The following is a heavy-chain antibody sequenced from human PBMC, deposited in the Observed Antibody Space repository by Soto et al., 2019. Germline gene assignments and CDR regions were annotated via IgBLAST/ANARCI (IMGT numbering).Heavy chain of an antibody. CDR1: GYTFSNYW. V-gene: IGHV5-51*01. J-gene: IGHJ4*02. Sequence: GESLKISCEGSGYTFSNYWIGWVRQMPGKGLEWMGIIYPGDSDTRYSPSFQGQVTISADRSFSTAYLQWSSLKASDTAMYYCARLDGPHSDYWGQGTLVTVSS. CDR2: IYPGDSDT. CDR3: ARLDGPHSDY.